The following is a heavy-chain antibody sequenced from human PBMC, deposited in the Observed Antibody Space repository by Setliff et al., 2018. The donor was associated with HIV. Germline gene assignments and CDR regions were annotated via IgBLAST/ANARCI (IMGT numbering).Heavy chain of an antibody. J-gene: IGHJ4*02. V-gene: IGHV3-23*01. D-gene: IGHD3-22*01. CDR1: GFIFSSYE. CDR3: AKDLVYYDSSGDLDY. CDR2: ISGSGGST. Sequence: GGSLRLSCAASGFIFSSYEMNWVRQAPGKGLEWVSAISGSGGSTYYADSVKGRFTISRDNSKNTLYLQMNSLRAEDTAVYYCAKDLVYYDSSGDLDYWGQGTLVTVSS.